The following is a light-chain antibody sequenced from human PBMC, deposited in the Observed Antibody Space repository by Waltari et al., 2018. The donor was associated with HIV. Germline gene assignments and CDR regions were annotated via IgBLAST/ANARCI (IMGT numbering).Light chain of an antibody. J-gene: IGKJ1*01. CDR1: QSIIVW. CDR2: KAS. V-gene: IGKV1-5*03. Sequence: DIQMTQSPSTLSASVGDRVTITCRASQSIIVWLAWYQQKPVKAPKLLIYKASSLESGVPSRFSGSGSGTEFTLTISSLQPDDFATYYCQQYYSSPGTFGQGTKVEIK. CDR3: QQYYSSPGT.